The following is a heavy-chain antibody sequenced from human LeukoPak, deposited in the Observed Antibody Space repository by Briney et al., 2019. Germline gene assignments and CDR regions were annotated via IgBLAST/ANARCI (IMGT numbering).Heavy chain of an antibody. Sequence: GGSLNLSCKASGLTFSSQGMSWFRQAPGKGLEWVPTISRSGGRTNYADSVKGRFTISRDNSKNTLYLQLNSLRAEDTAVYYCAKERFGDYGDFDYWGQGTLVTVSS. D-gene: IGHD4-17*01. CDR2: ISRSGGRT. V-gene: IGHV3-23*01. J-gene: IGHJ4*02. CDR3: AKERFGDYGDFDY. CDR1: GLTFSSQG.